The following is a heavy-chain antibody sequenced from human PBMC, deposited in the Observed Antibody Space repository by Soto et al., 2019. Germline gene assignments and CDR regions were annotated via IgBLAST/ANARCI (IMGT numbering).Heavy chain of an antibody. D-gene: IGHD1-7*01. CDR1: GFTFSSYS. J-gene: IGHJ3*02. CDR3: AGITGTTQIDAFDI. CDR2: ISSSGSTI. V-gene: IGHV3-48*01. Sequence: GGSLRLSCAASGFTFSSYSMNWVRQAPGKGLEWVSYISSSGSTIYYADSVKGRFTISRDNAKNSLYLQMNSLRAEDTAVYYCAGITGTTQIDAFDIWGQGTMVTVSS.